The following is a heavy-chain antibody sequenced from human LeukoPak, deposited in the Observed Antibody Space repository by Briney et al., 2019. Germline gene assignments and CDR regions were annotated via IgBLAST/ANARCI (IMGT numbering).Heavy chain of an antibody. V-gene: IGHV3-9*01. CDR1: GFTFDDYA. J-gene: IGHJ2*01. Sequence: GRSLRLSCTASGFTFDDYAMHWVRQAPGKGLEWVSGISWNSGSIGYADSVKGRFTISRDNAKNSLYLQMNSLRAEDTAFYYCARSSATVTTRFFDLWGRGTLVFVSS. CDR2: ISWNSGSI. D-gene: IGHD4-17*01. CDR3: ARSSATVTTRFFDL.